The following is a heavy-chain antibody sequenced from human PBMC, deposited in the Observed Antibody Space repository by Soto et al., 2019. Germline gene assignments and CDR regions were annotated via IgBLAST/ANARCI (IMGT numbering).Heavy chain of an antibody. V-gene: IGHV4-59*11. CDR2: IYYNGNT. Sequence: QVQLQESGPGLVKPSETLSLTCSVSGGSISNHYWSWIRQPPAKGLEWIGYIYYNGNTNYNPSRKSRVTTSVDTSRNQISMKLTTVTAADTAVYYCTRANWYSEYWGQGTLVTVSS. D-gene: IGHD7-27*01. CDR3: TRANWYSEY. J-gene: IGHJ4*02. CDR1: GGSISNHY.